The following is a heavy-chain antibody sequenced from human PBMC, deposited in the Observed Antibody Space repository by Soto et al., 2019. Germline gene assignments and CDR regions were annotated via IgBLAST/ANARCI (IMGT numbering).Heavy chain of an antibody. V-gene: IGHV3-30-3*01. CDR3: ARARGTSSHFHYYGMDV. CDR2: ISYAGSNK. D-gene: IGHD6-6*01. CDR1: GITFSSYA. Sequence: QVQLVESGGGVVQPGRSLRLSCAASGITFSSYAMHWVRQAPGKGLEWVAIISYAGSNKYFGDSVNGRFTISRDNSKNTLYLQMNSLRAEDTAVYYCARARGTSSHFHYYGMDVWGQGTTVTVSS. J-gene: IGHJ6*02.